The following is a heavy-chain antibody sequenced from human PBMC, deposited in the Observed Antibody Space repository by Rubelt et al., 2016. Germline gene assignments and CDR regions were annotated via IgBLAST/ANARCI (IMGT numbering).Heavy chain of an antibody. Sequence: EVQLVESGGGLVKPGGSLRLSCAASGFTFSSYSMNWVRQAPGKGLEWVSSISSSSSYIYYADSVKGRFTISRDNAKNSLYLQMNSLRAEDTAVYYCARDLINYEILTADYYYYGMDVWGQGTTVTVSS. CDR1: GFTFSSYS. CDR3: ARDLINYEILTADYYYYGMDV. V-gene: IGHV3-21*01. D-gene: IGHD3-9*01. CDR2: ISSSSSYI. J-gene: IGHJ6*02.